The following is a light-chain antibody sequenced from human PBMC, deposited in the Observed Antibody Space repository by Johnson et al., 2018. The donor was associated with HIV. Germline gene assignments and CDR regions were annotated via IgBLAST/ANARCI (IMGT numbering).Light chain of an antibody. CDR3: GTWDSSLSTGCV. CDR1: SSNIGNNF. CDR2: KDN. Sequence: QSVLTQPPSVSAAPGQKVTISCSGSSSNIGNNFVSWYQVLPGTAPKLLIYKDNERPSGIPDRFSGSKSGPSATLGITGLQTGDEADYYCGTWDSSLSTGCVFGTGTKVTVL. J-gene: IGLJ1*01. V-gene: IGLV1-51*02.